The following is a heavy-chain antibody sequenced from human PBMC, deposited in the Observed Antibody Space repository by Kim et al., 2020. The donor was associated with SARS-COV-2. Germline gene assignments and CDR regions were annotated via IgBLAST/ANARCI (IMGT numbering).Heavy chain of an antibody. CDR1: GYTFTSYD. CDR2: MNPNSGNT. V-gene: IGHV1-8*01. D-gene: IGHD3-3*01. J-gene: IGHJ6*03. Sequence: ASVKVSCKASGYTFTSYDINWVRQATGQGLEWMGWMNPNSGNTGYAQKFQGRVTMTRNTSISTAYMELSSLRSEDTAVYYCARRFTFPITIFGVVITPSYYYYMDVWGKGTTVTVSS. CDR3: ARRFTFPITIFGVVITPSYYYYMDV.